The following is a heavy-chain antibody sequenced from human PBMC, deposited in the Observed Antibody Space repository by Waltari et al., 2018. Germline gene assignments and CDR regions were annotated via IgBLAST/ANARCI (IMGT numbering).Heavy chain of an antibody. J-gene: IGHJ3*02. CDR2: INQDGSEE. CDR3: ARTGARWLQFAAFDI. D-gene: IGHD5-12*01. V-gene: IGHV3-7*01. CDR1: RFTFSNYW. Sequence: EVLLVESGGGLVQTGGSLRLSCAASRFTFSNYWMNWVRQAPGRGLDGVANINQDGSEEYYVDSVKGRFTISRDNAKNSLYLEMKTLRAEDTAIYYCARTGARWLQFAAFDIWGQGTMVTVSS.